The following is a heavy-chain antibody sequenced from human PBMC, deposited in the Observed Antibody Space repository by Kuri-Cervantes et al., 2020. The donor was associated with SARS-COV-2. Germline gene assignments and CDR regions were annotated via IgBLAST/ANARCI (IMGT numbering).Heavy chain of an antibody. J-gene: IGHJ5*02. CDR3: AREDRYGGNLNWFDP. Sequence: GESLKISCLTSGFTFTDYGMAWVRRAPGKVLEWVSSINYSGGSTYYAASVRGRFTISRDNSKNMLYLQMNSLRAEDTAVYYCAREDRYGGNLNWFDPWGQGTLVTVSS. D-gene: IGHD1-26*01. CDR1: GFTFTDYG. CDR2: INYSGGST. V-gene: IGHV3-23*01.